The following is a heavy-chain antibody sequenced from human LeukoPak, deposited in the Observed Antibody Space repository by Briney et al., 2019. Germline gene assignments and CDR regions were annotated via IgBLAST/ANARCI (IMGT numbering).Heavy chain of an antibody. CDR3: ARSYDSSGPFDI. V-gene: IGHV4-39*07. Sequence: PSETLSLTCTVSGGSISSSSYYWGWIRQPPGKGLEWIGSIYYSGSTYYNPSLKSRVTISVDTSKNQFSLKLSSVTAADTAVYYCARSYDSSGPFDIWGQGTMVTVSS. D-gene: IGHD3-22*01. J-gene: IGHJ3*02. CDR2: IYYSGST. CDR1: GGSISSSSYY.